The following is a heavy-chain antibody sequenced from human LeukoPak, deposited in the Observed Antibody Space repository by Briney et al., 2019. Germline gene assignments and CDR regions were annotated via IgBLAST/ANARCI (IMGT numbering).Heavy chain of an antibody. Sequence: GSLRLSCAASGFSFSRYSMKWVRQAPGKGLEWVSYISDSSAMYYADSVRGRFTISRDNAKNSLFLQMSSLRVEDTGVYYCARDGGYSGYDADCWGPGTLVTVSS. J-gene: IGHJ4*02. CDR2: ISDSSAM. CDR1: GFSFSRYS. D-gene: IGHD5-12*01. CDR3: ARDGGYSGYDADC. V-gene: IGHV3-48*01.